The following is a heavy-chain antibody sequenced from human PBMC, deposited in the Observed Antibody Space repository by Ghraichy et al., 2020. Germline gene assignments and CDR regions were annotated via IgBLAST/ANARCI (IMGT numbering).Heavy chain of an antibody. CDR1: GFTFSNYA. CDR3: AKGFYASNWNLLDY. Sequence: AGSLRLSCAASGFTFSNYAINWVRQAPGKGLEWVSSISGSGGTIYYADSVKGRLGLSRDNSKNTVSLEMNSLRAEDTAIYYCAKGFYASNWNLLDYWGLGTLFTV. J-gene: IGHJ4*02. CDR2: ISGSGGTI. D-gene: IGHD1-1*01. V-gene: IGHV3-23*01.